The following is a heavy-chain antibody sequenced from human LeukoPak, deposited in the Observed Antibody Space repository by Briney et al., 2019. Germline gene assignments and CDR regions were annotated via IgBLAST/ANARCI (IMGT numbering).Heavy chain of an antibody. Sequence: SETLSLTCTVSGGSISSSSYYWGWIRQPPGKGLEWIGSIYYSGSTYYNPSLKSRVTISVDTSKNQFSLKLSSVTAADTAVYYCARDLRITIFGVASNWFDPWGQGTLVTVSS. CDR2: IYYSGST. J-gene: IGHJ5*02. CDR3: ARDLRITIFGVASNWFDP. D-gene: IGHD3-3*01. CDR1: GGSISSSSYY. V-gene: IGHV4-39*07.